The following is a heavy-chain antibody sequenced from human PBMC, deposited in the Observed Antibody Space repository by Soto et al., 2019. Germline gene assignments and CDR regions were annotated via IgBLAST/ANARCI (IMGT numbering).Heavy chain of an antibody. V-gene: IGHV4-39*01. CDR3: ARVLVAEAATSPDWFDP. J-gene: IGHJ5*02. CDR2: IYYSGSP. D-gene: IGHD2-15*01. CDR1: GDSISSSKYY. Sequence: PSETLSLTCTFSGDSISSSKYYWGWIRQPPGKGLEWIGSIYYSGSPYYNPALKSRVTLSVDTSKNQFSLKLTSVTAADTAAYYCARVLVAEAATSPDWFDPWGRGTLVTVSS.